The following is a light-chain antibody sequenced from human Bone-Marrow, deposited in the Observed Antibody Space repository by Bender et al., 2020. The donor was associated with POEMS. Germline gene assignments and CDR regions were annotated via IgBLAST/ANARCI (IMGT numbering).Light chain of an antibody. V-gene: IGLV1-44*01. CDR3: STWDDRLNAWL. J-gene: IGLJ3*02. CDR2: ADD. CDR1: SIGTHP. Sequence: QSVLTQLPSASGTPGQRVTISCSGGSIGTHPINWYQQLPGTAPRLVIYADDRRPSGVPNRFSASKSGSSASLAISGRQSEDAADDYCSTWDDRLNAWLFGGGTKLTVL.